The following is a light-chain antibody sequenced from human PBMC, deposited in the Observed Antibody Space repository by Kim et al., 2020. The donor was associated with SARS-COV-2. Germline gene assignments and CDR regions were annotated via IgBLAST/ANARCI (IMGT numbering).Light chain of an antibody. Sequence: VSPGKTDRITCSGDTLPEKQTYWYQQKSGQAPLLVIYKDNERPSGIPGRFSGSSSGTTVTLTISGVQAEDDADYYCQAADGSGTYVFGTGTKVTVL. CDR1: TLPEKQ. V-gene: IGLV3-25*03. J-gene: IGLJ1*01. CDR3: QAADGSGTYV. CDR2: KDN.